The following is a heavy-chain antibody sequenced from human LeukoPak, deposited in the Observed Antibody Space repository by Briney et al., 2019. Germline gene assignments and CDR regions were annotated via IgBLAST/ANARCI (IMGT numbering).Heavy chain of an antibody. D-gene: IGHD6-13*01. CDR3: ARDTHLRYRCSWHGMDV. CDR1: GYTLTSVG. Sequence: ASAKVSCKASGYTLTSVGVSRVRQAPGQGLEWMGWIRPYNGNTNYAQKLQGRVTMTTDTSTSTAYMELRSLRSDDTAVYYCARDTHLRYRCSWHGMDVWGQGTTVTVSS. J-gene: IGHJ6*02. V-gene: IGHV1-18*01. CDR2: IRPYNGNT.